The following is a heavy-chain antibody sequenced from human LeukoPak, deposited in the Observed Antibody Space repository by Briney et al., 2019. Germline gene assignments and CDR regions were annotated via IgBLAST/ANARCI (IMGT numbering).Heavy chain of an antibody. D-gene: IGHD1-26*01. V-gene: IGHV4-39*01. Sequence: SETLSLTCTVSGGSISSSSYYWGWIRRPPGKGLEWIGSIYYSGSTYYNPSLKSRVTISVDTSKNQFSLKLSSVTAAHTAVYYCARHPGIVGATAEDYWGQGTLVTVSS. J-gene: IGHJ4*02. CDR3: ARHPGIVGATAEDY. CDR1: GGSISSSSYY. CDR2: IYYSGST.